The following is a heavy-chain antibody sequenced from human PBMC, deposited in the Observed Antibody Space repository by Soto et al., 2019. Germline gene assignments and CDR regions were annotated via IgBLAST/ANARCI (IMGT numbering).Heavy chain of an antibody. CDR1: GFTFGDYA. V-gene: IGHV3-23*05. J-gene: IGHJ4*02. CDR2: IFGGGNNT. CDR3: AKHEGHPVNLYHFDR. Sequence: EVQLLESGGGLIQPGGSLRLSCAASGFTFGDYAMSWVRQAPGKGLEWVSTIFGGGNNTFSANSVKGRFRISRDNSKNMLFLQMDSLTVEDTAVYYCAKHEGHPVNLYHFDRWGQGTLVIVSS.